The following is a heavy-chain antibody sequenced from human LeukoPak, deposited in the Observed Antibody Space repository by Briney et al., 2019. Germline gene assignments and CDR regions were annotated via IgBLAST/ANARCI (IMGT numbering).Heavy chain of an antibody. V-gene: IGHV5-51*01. D-gene: IGHD1-14*01. CDR2: IYPADSDT. Sequence: GESLKISCQVSGYSFTSYWIGWVRQMPGKGLEWMGMIYPADSDTKYSPSFQGQVTISVDKSIRTAYLQWSSLKASDTAMYFCARHVRYVDVWGKGTTVTVSS. J-gene: IGHJ6*04. CDR1: GYSFTSYW. CDR3: ARHVRYVDV.